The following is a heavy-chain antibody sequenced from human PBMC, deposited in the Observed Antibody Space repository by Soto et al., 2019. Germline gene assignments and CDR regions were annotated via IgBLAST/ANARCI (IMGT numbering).Heavy chain of an antibody. CDR2: IWHDGNNK. CDR3: ASDLVGASDSYGLDV. CDR1: GFTCSKYG. Sequence: WWSLRLSCAASGFTCSKYGMHWCRQAPGKGLEWVAIIWHDGNNKYYADSVRGRFIISRDNSKSRLYLQMNSLRAEDTAVYYCASDLVGASDSYGLDVWGQGTPVTVSS. J-gene: IGHJ6*02. V-gene: IGHV3-33*01. D-gene: IGHD1-26*01.